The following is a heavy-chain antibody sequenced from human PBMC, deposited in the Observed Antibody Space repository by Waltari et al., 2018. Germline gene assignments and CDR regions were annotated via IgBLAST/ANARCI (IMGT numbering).Heavy chain of an antibody. CDR3: VRGSLNPGFDY. CDR2: TNTYGSFT. Sequence: EVQLVESGGGLVQPGGSLRLSCAVSGFTFSSYWMPWCRRTPGGGLVWLPSTNTYGSFTHYADSGGGRFTMSRDNAKDTVYLQMNSLRAEDTAIYYCVRGSLNPGFDYWGQGTLVTVSS. J-gene: IGHJ4*02. V-gene: IGHV3-74*01. CDR1: GFTFSSYW.